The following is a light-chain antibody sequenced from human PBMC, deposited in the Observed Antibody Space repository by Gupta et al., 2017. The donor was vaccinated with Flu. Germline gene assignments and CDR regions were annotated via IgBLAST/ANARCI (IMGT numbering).Light chain of an antibody. Sequence: PSSLSASVGDRVTITCRASQSISSCLAWYQQKPGKAPKLLMYNASSLESGVPSRFSGSGSGTEFTLTISSLQPDDFATLYCQQYKSELDTFGQGTKLEIK. CDR2: NAS. CDR3: QQYKSELDT. V-gene: IGKV1-5*03. J-gene: IGKJ2*01. CDR1: QSISSC.